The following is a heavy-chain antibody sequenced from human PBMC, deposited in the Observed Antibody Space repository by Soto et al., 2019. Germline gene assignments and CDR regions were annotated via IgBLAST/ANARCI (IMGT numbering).Heavy chain of an antibody. Sequence: ASVKVSCKASGYTFTSYDINWVRQATGQGLEWMGWMNPNSGNTGYAQKFQGRVTMTRNTSISTAYMELSSLRSEDTAVYYCARDRVDDILTPSGLKNYYYRMDVWGQGTTVTVYS. D-gene: IGHD3-9*01. J-gene: IGHJ6*02. CDR2: MNPNSGNT. CDR1: GYTFTSYD. CDR3: ARDRVDDILTPSGLKNYYYRMDV. V-gene: IGHV1-8*01.